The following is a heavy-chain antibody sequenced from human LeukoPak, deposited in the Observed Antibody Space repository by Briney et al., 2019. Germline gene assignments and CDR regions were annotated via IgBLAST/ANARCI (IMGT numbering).Heavy chain of an antibody. CDR1: GYTFTSYV. D-gene: IGHD3-22*01. J-gene: IGHJ5*02. Sequence: ASVKVSCKASGYTFTSYVISWVRQAPGQGLEWLGWISGYNGNTNYAQKLQGRVTMTTDISTSTAYMELRRLRSDDTAVYYCARARSPSSGYLLRDHNWFDPWGQGTLVTVSS. CDR3: ARARSPSSGYLLRDHNWFDP. CDR2: ISGYNGNT. V-gene: IGHV1-18*01.